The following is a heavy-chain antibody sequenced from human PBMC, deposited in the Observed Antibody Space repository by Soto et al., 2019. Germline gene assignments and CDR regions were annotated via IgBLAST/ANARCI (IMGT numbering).Heavy chain of an antibody. CDR2: IYYSGST. J-gene: IGHJ4*02. CDR3: ARESRYYDSSGYSRDY. CDR1: GGSISSGDYY. V-gene: IGHV4-30-4*01. Sequence: PSETLSLTCTVSGGSISSGDYYWSWIRQPPGKGLEWIGYIYYSGSTYYNPSLKSRVTISVDTSKNQFSLKLSSVTAADTAVYYCARESRYYDSSGYSRDYWGQGTLVTVSS. D-gene: IGHD3-22*01.